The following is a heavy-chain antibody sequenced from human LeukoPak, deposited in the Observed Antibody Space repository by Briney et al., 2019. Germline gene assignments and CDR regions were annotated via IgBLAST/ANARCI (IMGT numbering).Heavy chain of an antibody. CDR3: ARVSSGGSGGSCYKPNDY. CDR1: GFTYSNYW. Sequence: GGSLRLSCAASGFTYSNYWMSWVRQAPGKGLEWVANIEDGGGEKYYVDSVKGRFSISRDNARNSLYLHMNSLRLEDTAVYYCARVSSGGSGGSCYKPNDYWGQGTLVTVSS. V-gene: IGHV3-7*01. CDR2: IEDGGGEK. J-gene: IGHJ4*02. D-gene: IGHD2-15*01.